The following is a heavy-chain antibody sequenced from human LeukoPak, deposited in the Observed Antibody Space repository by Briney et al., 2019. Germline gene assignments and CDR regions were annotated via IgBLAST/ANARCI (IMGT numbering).Heavy chain of an antibody. J-gene: IGHJ4*02. CDR1: GFTFSSYG. V-gene: IGHV3-33*06. CDR2: IWYDGSNK. D-gene: IGHD3-22*01. Sequence: GGSLRLSCAASGFTFSSYGMHWVRQAPGKGLEWVAVIWYDGSNKYYADSVKGRFTISRDNSKNTLYLQTNSLRAEDTAVYYCAKDQARNYYDSSGFDYWGQGTLVTVSS. CDR3: AKDQARNYYDSSGFDY.